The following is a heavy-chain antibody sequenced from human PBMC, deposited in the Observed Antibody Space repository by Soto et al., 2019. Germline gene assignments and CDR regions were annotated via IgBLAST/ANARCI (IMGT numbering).Heavy chain of an antibody. CDR2: IWYDGSNK. J-gene: IGHJ6*02. V-gene: IGHV3-33*01. CDR3: ARGGTMGEGGMDV. Sequence: GGSLRLSCAASGFTFSSYGMHWVRQAPGKGLEWVAVIWYDGSNKYYADSVKGRFTISRDNSKNTLYLQMNSLRAEDTAVYYCARGGTMGEGGMDVWGQGTTVTVS. D-gene: IGHD3-10*01. CDR1: GFTFSSYG.